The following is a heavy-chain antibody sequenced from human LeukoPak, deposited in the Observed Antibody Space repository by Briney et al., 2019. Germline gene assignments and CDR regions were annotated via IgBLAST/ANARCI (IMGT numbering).Heavy chain of an antibody. D-gene: IGHD1-26*01. CDR3: AKRKVATEYYFDY. V-gene: IGHV3-23*01. Sequence: PGGSLRLSCAASGFTFSSYAMSWVRQAPGKGLEWVSSINNSGTDTYYEDSVKGRFTISRDNSKNTVYMQMNSLRAEDTAVYYCAKRKVATEYYFDYWGQGTLVTVSS. CDR2: INNSGTDT. CDR1: GFTFSSYA. J-gene: IGHJ4*02.